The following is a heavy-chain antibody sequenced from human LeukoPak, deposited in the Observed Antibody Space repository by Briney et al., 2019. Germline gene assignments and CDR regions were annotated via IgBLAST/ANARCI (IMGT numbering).Heavy chain of an antibody. V-gene: IGHV3-30*18. Sequence: GGSLRLSCAASGFTFSSYGMHWVRQAPGKGLEWVAVISYDGSNKYYADSVKGRFTISRDNSKNTLYLQMNGLRAEDTAVYYCAKAYQGNSNWFDPWGQGTLVTVSS. J-gene: IGHJ5*02. CDR3: AKAYQGNSNWFDP. D-gene: IGHD2-2*01. CDR1: GFTFSSYG. CDR2: ISYDGSNK.